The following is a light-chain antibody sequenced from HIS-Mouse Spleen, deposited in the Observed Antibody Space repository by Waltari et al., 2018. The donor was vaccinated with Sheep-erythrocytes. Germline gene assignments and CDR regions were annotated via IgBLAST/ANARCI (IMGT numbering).Light chain of an antibody. CDR3: SSYAGSNNWV. Sequence: QSALTQPASQPGQSITISCTGTSSDVGSYNLVSWYQQHPGKAPKLMIYEGSKRPSGVSNRFSRSKSGNTASLTISGLQAEDEADYYCSSYAGSNNWVFGGGTKLTVL. V-gene: IGLV2-23*01. CDR2: EGS. J-gene: IGLJ3*02. CDR1: SSDVGSYNL.